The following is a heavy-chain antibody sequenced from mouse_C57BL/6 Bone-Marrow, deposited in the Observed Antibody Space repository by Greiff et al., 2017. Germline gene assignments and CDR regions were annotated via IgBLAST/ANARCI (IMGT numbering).Heavy chain of an antibody. J-gene: IGHJ2*01. CDR2: IDPSDSYT. Sequence: VQLQQPGAELVMPGASVKLSCKASGYTFTSYWMHWVKQRPGQGLEWIGEIDPSDSYTNYNQKFKGKSTLTVDKSSSTAYMQLSSLTSEDSAVYYCARAGGYFDYWGKGTTLTVSS. CDR1: GYTFTSYW. V-gene: IGHV1-69*01. CDR3: ARAGGYFDY.